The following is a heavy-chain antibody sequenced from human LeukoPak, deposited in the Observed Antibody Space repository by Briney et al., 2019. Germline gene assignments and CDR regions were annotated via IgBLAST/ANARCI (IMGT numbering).Heavy chain of an antibody. CDR1: GFTFSIYG. D-gene: IGHD2-15*01. Sequence: GGSLRLSCAASGFTFSIYGMHWVRQAPGKGLEWVAVISYDGSNKYYADSVKGRFTISRDNSKNTLYLQMNSLRAEDTAVYYCAKDQTDIVVVVAASYYYYGMDVWGQGTTVTVSS. J-gene: IGHJ6*02. CDR3: AKDQTDIVVVVAASYYYYGMDV. V-gene: IGHV3-30*18. CDR2: ISYDGSNK.